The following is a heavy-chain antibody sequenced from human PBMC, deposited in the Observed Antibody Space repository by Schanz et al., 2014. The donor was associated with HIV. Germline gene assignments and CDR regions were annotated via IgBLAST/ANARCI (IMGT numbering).Heavy chain of an antibody. D-gene: IGHD3-10*01. CDR3: ARDQNVISMVRGVMGGVDY. J-gene: IGHJ4*02. V-gene: IGHV1-18*01. Sequence: QVHLVQSGGEVKKPGASVRVSCKASGYTFTKYYINWVRQAPGQGLEWMGLISPYTGYTNYAQKFQGRVTMTTDTSTSTAYMELRSLKPDDTGLYYCARDQNVISMVRGVMGGVDYWGQGTLVTVSS. CDR2: ISPYTGYT. CDR1: GYTFTKYY.